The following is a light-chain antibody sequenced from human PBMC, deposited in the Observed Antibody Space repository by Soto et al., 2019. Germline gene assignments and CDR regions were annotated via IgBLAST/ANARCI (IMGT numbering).Light chain of an antibody. CDR2: KAS. CDR1: QTISSW. V-gene: IGKV1-5*03. J-gene: IGKJ1*01. Sequence: DIQMTQSPATLSGSFGDRVTITCGASQTISSWLAWYQQKPGKAPKLLIYKASTLKSGVPSRFSGSGSGTEFNLTISSLQPDDFATYYCQHYNSYSEAFGQGTKVDIK. CDR3: QHYNSYSEA.